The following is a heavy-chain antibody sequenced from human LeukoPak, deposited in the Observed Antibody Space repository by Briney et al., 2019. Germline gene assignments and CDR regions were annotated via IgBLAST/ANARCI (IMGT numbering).Heavy chain of an antibody. CDR2: IASDGSST. Sequence: GGSLRLSYAASGFTFSSYWMNWVRQAPGKGLVWVSRIASDGSSTTYADSVKGRFSISRDNAKNTLYLQMNSLRVEDTAVYYCARGRPHGNDYWGREPWSPSPQ. CDR1: GFTFSSYW. V-gene: IGHV3-74*01. J-gene: IGHJ4*02. CDR3: ARGRPHGNDY. D-gene: IGHD4-23*01.